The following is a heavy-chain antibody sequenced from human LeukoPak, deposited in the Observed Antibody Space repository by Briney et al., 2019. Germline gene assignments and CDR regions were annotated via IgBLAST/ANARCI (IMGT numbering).Heavy chain of an antibody. CDR3: ARDYKYAFDN. D-gene: IGHD5-24*01. J-gene: IGHJ4*02. CDR1: EFTFRDC. V-gene: IGHV3-48*01. Sequence: LPGGSLRPSCAASEFTFRDCRNGVGRARGKGLKWISYIGIDSGNTNYADSVKGRFTISGDKAKNSLYLQMNSLRVEDTAVYYCARDYKYAFDNWGQGTLVTVSS. CDR2: IGIDSGNT.